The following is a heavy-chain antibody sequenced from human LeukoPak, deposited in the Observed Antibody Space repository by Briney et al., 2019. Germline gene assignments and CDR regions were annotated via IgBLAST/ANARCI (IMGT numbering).Heavy chain of an antibody. CDR1: GVSFDDYY. J-gene: IGHJ4*02. V-gene: IGHV4-34*01. Sequence: SETLSLTCAVSGVSFDDYYWARVRQTPGKGLEWIGEINHSGYTNDSPSLKSRVTLSIDTSKKQFSLNLRSVTVADAGIYYCTRMTTGHDYWGQGTLVTVSS. D-gene: IGHD4-17*01. CDR3: TRMTTGHDY. CDR2: INHSGYT.